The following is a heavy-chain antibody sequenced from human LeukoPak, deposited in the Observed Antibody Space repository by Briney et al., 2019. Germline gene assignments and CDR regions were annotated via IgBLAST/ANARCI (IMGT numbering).Heavy chain of an antibody. J-gene: IGHJ4*02. V-gene: IGHV3-30*02. Sequence: PGGSLRPSCAASGFTFSSYGMHWVRQAPGKGLEWVAFIRYDGSNKYYADSVKGRFTISRDNSKNTLYLQMNSLRAEDTAVYYCAKVMWNSGNYPIDYWGQGTLVTVSS. CDR3: AKVMWNSGNYPIDY. CDR2: IRYDGSNK. CDR1: GFTFSSYG. D-gene: IGHD3-10*01.